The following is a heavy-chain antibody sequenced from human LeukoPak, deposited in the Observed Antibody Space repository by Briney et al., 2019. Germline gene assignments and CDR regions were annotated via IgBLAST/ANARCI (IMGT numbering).Heavy chain of an antibody. D-gene: IGHD3-22*01. CDR3: ATGGGFYYDH. J-gene: IGHJ4*02. V-gene: IGHV3-33*01. CDR2: AYGDGSDQ. CDR1: GFSFSTYG. Sequence: GGSLRLSCAASGFSFSTYGMHWVRQAPGKGLEWVAVAYGDGSDQYYADSVKGRFTIFKDISRNTLSVQMNSLRAEETAVYYCATGGGFYYDHWGQGTLVPVAS.